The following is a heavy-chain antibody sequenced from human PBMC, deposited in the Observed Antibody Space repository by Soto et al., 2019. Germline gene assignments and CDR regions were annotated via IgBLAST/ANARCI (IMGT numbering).Heavy chain of an antibody. Sequence: SETLSLTCAVYGGSFSSGGYYWSWIRQPPGKGLEWIGYIYHSGSTYYNPSLKSRVTISVDRSKNQFSLKLSSVTAADTAVYYCAREAGGVDYWGQGTLVTVSS. V-gene: IGHV4-30-2*01. D-gene: IGHD6-19*01. J-gene: IGHJ4*02. CDR3: AREAGGVDY. CDR1: GGSFSSGGYY. CDR2: IYHSGST.